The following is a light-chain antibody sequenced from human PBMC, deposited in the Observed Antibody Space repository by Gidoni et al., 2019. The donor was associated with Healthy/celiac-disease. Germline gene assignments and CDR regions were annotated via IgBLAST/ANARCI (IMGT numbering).Light chain of an antibody. CDR3: QQYDNLLFT. CDR1: QDIRNY. CDR2: DAS. Sequence: DIQMTQSPSSLSASLGDRVTITCQARQDIRNYLNWYQQKPGKAPKLLIYDASNLETGVPSRFSGCGSGTYFTFTISSLQLEDIATYYCQQYDNLLFTFXPXTKVDIK. J-gene: IGKJ3*01. V-gene: IGKV1-33*01.